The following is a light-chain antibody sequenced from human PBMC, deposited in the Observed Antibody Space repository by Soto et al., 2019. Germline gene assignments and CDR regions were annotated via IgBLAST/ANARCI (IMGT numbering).Light chain of an antibody. CDR3: QQRYSWWT. CDR2: DAS. V-gene: IGKV3-11*01. J-gene: IGKJ1*01. CDR1: QSVSSS. Sequence: EIVLSQSPATLPLSPGERATLSCRASQSVSSSLAWYQQKPGQAPRLLIYDASNRATGIPARFSGSGSGTDFTVTISSLEPEDFAVYYCQQRYSWWTFGQGTKVEIK.